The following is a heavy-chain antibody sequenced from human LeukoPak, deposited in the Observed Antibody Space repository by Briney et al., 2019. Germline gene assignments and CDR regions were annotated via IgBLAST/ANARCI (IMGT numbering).Heavy chain of an antibody. J-gene: IGHJ4*02. CDR1: GFTVSSNY. Sequence: QSGGSLRLSRAASGFTVSSNYMSWVRQAPGKGLEWVSVIYSGGSTYYADSVKGRFTISRDNSKNTLYLQMNSLRAEDTAAYYCARSHFVWGTATGGDYWGQGTLVTVSS. V-gene: IGHV3-53*01. D-gene: IGHD3-16*01. CDR3: ARSHFVWGTATGGDY. CDR2: IYSGGST.